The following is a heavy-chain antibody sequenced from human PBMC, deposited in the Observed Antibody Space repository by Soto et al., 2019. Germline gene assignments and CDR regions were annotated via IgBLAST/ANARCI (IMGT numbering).Heavy chain of an antibody. V-gene: IGHV1-69*06. CDR2: IIPIFGTA. CDR3: ARKSSSGYYGWFDP. Sequence: SVKVSCKASGGAFSSYAISWVRQAPGQGLEWMGGIIPIFGTANYAQKFQGRVTITADKSTSTAYMELSSLRSEDTAVYYCARKSSSGYYGWFDPWGQGTLVTVSS. CDR1: GGAFSSYA. J-gene: IGHJ5*02. D-gene: IGHD3-22*01.